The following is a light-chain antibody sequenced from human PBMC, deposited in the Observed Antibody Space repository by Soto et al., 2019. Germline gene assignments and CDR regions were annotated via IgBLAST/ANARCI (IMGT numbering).Light chain of an antibody. J-gene: IGLJ1*01. CDR1: SSNIGSNT. V-gene: IGLV1-44*01. CDR2: SND. Sequence: QSVLTQPPSASGTPGQRVTISCSGSSSNIGSNTVHWYQQLPGTAPNLLIYSNDQRPSGVPGRFSGSKSGTPASLAISGPQSEDECDYYCAAWDDSLNGNVFGTGTKLTVL. CDR3: AAWDDSLNGNV.